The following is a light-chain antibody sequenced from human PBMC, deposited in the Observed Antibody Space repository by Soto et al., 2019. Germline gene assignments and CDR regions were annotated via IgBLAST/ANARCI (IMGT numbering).Light chain of an antibody. CDR1: ISDFVVYNY. CDR2: EVS. Sequence: QSALTQPASVSGSPGQSITISCSGTISDFVVYNYVSWYQQHPGKAPKLMIYEVSNRPSGVSNRFSGSKSGNTASLTISGLQAEDEADYYCSSYTSSSTGVFGGGTKLTVL. J-gene: IGLJ3*02. V-gene: IGLV2-14*01. CDR3: SSYTSSSTGV.